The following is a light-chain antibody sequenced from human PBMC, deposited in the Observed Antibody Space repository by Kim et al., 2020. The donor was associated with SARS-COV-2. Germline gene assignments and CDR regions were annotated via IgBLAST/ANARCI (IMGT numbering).Light chain of an antibody. CDR3: QQYDNWPPYT. CDR2: GAS. J-gene: IGKJ2*01. CDR1: QSVNSN. V-gene: IGKV3-15*01. Sequence: VPPGDAATLSCTASQSVNSNLAWYQQKRGQSPTLLIYGASTRATGVPARLRGRGFGTEFTFTISSLQSEDFAVYYCQQYDNWPPYTFGQGTKLEI.